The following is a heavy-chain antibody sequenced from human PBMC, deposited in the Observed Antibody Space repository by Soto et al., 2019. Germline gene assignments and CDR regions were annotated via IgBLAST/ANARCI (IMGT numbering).Heavy chain of an antibody. CDR2: TYYRSKWYK. V-gene: IGHV6-1*01. CDR3: ARWDHDYGYLDV. Sequence: QVQLQQSGPGLVKPSQTLSLTCDISGDSVSSYSAAWNWIRQSPSRGLEWLGRTYYRSKWYKDYGVSVKSRITITPDTSKNQFSLQLSSVTPEDTAVYYCARWDHDYGYLDVWGLGTTVTVSS. D-gene: IGHD4-17*01. J-gene: IGHJ6*02. CDR1: GDSVSSYSAA.